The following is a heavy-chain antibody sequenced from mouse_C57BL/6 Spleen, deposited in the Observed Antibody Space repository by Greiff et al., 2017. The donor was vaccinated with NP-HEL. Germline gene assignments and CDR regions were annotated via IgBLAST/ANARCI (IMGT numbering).Heavy chain of an antibody. CDR3: ARHEGLRYPFAY. CDR1: GFTFSSYG. CDR2: ISSGGSYT. J-gene: IGHJ3*01. V-gene: IGHV5-6*01. D-gene: IGHD1-1*01. Sequence: EVKLMESGGDLVKPGGSLKLSCAASGFTFSSYGMSWVRQTPDKRLEWVATISSGGSYTYYPDSVKGRFTISRDNAKNTLYLQMSSLKSEDTAMYYCARHEGLRYPFAYWGQGTLVTVSA.